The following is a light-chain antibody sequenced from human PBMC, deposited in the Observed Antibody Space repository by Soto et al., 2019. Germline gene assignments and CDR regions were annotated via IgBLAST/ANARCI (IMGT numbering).Light chain of an antibody. V-gene: IGKV2-30*01. J-gene: IGKJ2*01. Sequence: DVVMTQSPLSLPVTLGQPASISCRSSQSLVSTDGDTYLNWFQQRPGQSPRRLIYKVSKRDSGVTDRFSGSGSGTDFTLKINRVEAEDVGVYYCMQGTQWPYTFGQGTLLEIK. CDR2: KVS. CDR3: MQGTQWPYT. CDR1: QSLVSTDGDTY.